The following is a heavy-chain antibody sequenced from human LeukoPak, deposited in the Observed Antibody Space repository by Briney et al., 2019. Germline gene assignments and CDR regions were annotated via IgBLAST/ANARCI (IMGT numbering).Heavy chain of an antibody. CDR2: IYYSGST. CDR3: ASYYYDSSGYSYYFDY. J-gene: IGHJ4*02. CDR1: GGSISSYY. D-gene: IGHD3-22*01. Sequence: SETLSLTCTVSGGSISSYYWSWIRQPPGKGLEWIGYIYYSGSTNYNPSLKSRVTISVDTSKNQFSLKLSSVTAADTAVYYCASYYYDSSGYSYYFDYWGQGTLVNVSS. V-gene: IGHV4-59*01.